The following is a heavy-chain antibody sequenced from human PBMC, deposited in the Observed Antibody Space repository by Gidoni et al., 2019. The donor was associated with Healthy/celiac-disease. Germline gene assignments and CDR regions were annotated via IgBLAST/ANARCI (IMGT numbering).Heavy chain of an antibody. Sequence: EVQLLESGGGLVQPGGSLRLSCAASGFPFSSYALSWVRQAPGKGLAWVSAISGSGGSTYYADSVKGRFTISRDKSKNTLYLQMNSLRAEDTAVYYCAKEVVGASNFDYWGQGTLVTVSS. CDR2: ISGSGGST. J-gene: IGHJ4*02. V-gene: IGHV3-23*01. CDR3: AKEVVGASNFDY. CDR1: GFPFSSYA. D-gene: IGHD2-15*01.